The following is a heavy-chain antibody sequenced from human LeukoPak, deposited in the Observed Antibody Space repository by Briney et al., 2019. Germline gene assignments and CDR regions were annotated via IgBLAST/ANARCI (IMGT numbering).Heavy chain of an antibody. D-gene: IGHD3-3*01. CDR3: ARNVYNYDFWSGYYYYYGMDV. Sequence: GASVKVSCKASGYTFTSYDINWVRQATGQGLEWMGWMNPNSGNTGYAQKFQGRVTMTRNTSISTAYMELSRLRSEDTAVYYCARNVYNYDFWSGYYYYYGMDVWGQGTTVTVSS. CDR1: GYTFTSYD. V-gene: IGHV1-8*01. J-gene: IGHJ6*02. CDR2: MNPNSGNT.